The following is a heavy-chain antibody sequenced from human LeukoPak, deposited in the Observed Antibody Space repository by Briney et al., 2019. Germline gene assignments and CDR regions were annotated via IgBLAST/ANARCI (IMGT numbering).Heavy chain of an antibody. CDR1: GFTFNNYA. Sequence: PGGSLRLSCAASGFTFNNYAMTWVRQAPGKGLEWVSVINGGGSSYYADSVKDRLTVTTENSNNTLYLQMNSLRDEDTAVYYCAKGQGYNYGDSIDYWGQGTLVTVSS. J-gene: IGHJ4*02. V-gene: IGHV3-23*03. CDR3: AKGQGYNYGDSIDY. D-gene: IGHD5-18*01. CDR2: INGGGSS.